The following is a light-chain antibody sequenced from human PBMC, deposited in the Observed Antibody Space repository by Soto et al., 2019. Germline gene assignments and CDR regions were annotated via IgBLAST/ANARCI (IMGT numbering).Light chain of an antibody. Sequence: IVMTRSPATLSVSPGERATLSCRASQSVSSNLAWYQQKPGQAPRLLIYGASTRATGIPARFSGSGSGTEFTLTISSLQSEDFAVYYCQQYNNWPQTFGQGTKVDIK. V-gene: IGKV3-15*01. CDR1: QSVSSN. CDR2: GAS. CDR3: QQYNNWPQT. J-gene: IGKJ1*01.